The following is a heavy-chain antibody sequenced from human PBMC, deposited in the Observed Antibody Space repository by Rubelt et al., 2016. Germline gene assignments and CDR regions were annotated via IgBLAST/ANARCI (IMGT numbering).Heavy chain of an antibody. V-gene: IGHV4-39*07. J-gene: IGHJ5*02. D-gene: IGHD2-2*01. CDR3: ARGRYCSSTSCTRWFKLTWFDP. CDR2: IYYSGST. Sequence: RQPPGKGLEWIGSIYYSGSTYYNPSLKSRVTISVDTSKNQFSLKLSSVTAADTAVYYCARGRYCSSTSCTRWFKLTWFDPWGQGTLVTVS.